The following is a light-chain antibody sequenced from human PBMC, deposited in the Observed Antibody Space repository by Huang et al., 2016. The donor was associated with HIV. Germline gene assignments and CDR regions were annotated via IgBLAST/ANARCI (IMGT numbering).Light chain of an antibody. CDR1: QTVLYSLNKKNY. CDR3: LQYYSVPQT. CDR2: WAT. V-gene: IGKV4-1*01. Sequence: DIVMTQSPDSLAVSPGERATINGKSSQTVLYSLNKKNYLAWFQQKPGRAPKLLLYWATTRESGVPDRFSGSGSGTDFTLTINSLQAEDVAVYFCLQYYSVPQTFGHGTKVEIK. J-gene: IGKJ1*01.